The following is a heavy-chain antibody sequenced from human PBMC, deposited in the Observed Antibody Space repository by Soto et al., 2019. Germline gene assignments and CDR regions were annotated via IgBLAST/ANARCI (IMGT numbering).Heavy chain of an antibody. Sequence: SVKVSCKASGYTFTSYGISWVRQAPGQGLEWMGGIIPIFGTANYAQKFQGRVTITADESTSTAYMELSSLRFEDTAVYYCARVNPIAAAGNYYGMDVWGQGTTVTVSS. J-gene: IGHJ6*02. CDR3: ARVNPIAAAGNYYGMDV. D-gene: IGHD6-13*01. V-gene: IGHV1-69*13. CDR1: GYTFTSYG. CDR2: IIPIFGTA.